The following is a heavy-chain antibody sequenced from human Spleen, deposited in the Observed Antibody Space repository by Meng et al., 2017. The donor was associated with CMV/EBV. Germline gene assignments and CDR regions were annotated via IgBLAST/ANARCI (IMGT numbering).Heavy chain of an antibody. CDR2: ISYDGNSK. CDR1: GFIFSNYA. J-gene: IGHJ4*02. V-gene: IGHV3-30-3*01. Sequence: GESLKISCAASGFIFSNYAMHWVRRAPGKGLEWVAVISYDGNSKEYADSVKGRFTISRDNSRNTVTLQMNSLRAEDTAVYYCARDSQQLRIDYWGQGTLVTVSS. CDR3: ARDSQQLRIDY. D-gene: IGHD6-13*01.